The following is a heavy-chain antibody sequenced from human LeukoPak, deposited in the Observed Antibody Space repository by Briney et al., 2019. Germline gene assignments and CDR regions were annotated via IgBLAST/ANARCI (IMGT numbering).Heavy chain of an antibody. CDR1: DSTISPTYY. V-gene: IGHV4-38-2*02. J-gene: IGHJ4*02. CDR2: LNASGGT. CDR3: AREAQGHNYSKFYFGS. Sequence: SETLSLTCSVADSTISPTYYWAWIRQPPGKGLGLLANLNASGGTYYTPSLKRRITISVDTSKSQFSLRLSSVTAGDTAVYYCAREAQGHNYSKFYFGSWGQGTLVTVSA. D-gene: IGHD4-11*01.